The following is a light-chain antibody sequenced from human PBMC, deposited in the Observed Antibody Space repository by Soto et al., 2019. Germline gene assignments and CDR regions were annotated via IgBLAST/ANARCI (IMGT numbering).Light chain of an antibody. J-gene: IGKJ1*01. CDR3: QPYGSSPRT. CDR2: GPS. CDR1: QSVSSSY. V-gene: IGKV3-20*01. Sequence: EIVLTQSPGTLSLSPGERATLSCRASQSVSSSYLAWYQQKPGQAPRLLIYGPSSRATGIPARFSGSGSGTGFTFTISRLVPEDFAVYYCQPYGSSPRTFGQGTKVEIK.